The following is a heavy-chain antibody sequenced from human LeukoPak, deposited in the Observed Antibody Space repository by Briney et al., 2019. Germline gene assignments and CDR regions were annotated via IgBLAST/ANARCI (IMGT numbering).Heavy chain of an antibody. D-gene: IGHD3-10*01. CDR3: ARYRFGDSLCYYYYGMDV. V-gene: IGHV4-34*01. CDR2: INHSGTT. J-gene: IGHJ6*02. CDR1: GGSFSGYY. Sequence: SETLSLTCAVYGGSFSGYYWSWIRQPPGKGLEWIGEINHSGTTNYNPSLKSRVTISVDTSKNQFSLKLSSVTAADTAVYYCARYRFGDSLCYYYYGMDVWGQGTTVTVSS.